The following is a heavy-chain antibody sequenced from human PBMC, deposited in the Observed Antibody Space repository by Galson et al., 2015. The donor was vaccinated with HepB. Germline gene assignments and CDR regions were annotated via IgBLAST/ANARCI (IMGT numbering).Heavy chain of an antibody. CDR2: VIPLFGSA. CDR1: GGTFRNHI. D-gene: IGHD2/OR15-2a*01. CDR3: ARVSRAIFRLYDAFEI. V-gene: IGHV1-69*13. J-gene: IGHJ3*02. Sequence: SVKVSCKASGGTFRNHIFSWVRQAPGHGLEWMGGVIPLFGSANYAQKFQGRVTITADEATSTAFMELSGLRSDDTAVYYCARVSRAIFRLYDAFEIWGQGTLVTVSS.